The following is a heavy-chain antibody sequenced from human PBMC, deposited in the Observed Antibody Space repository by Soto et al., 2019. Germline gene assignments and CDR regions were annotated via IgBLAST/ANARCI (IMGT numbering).Heavy chain of an antibody. CDR1: GGSISSYY. CDR2: IYYSGST. Sequence: SETLSLTCTVSGGSISSYYWSWIRQPPGKGLEWIGYIYYSGSTNYNPSLKSRVTISVDTSKNQFSLKLSSVTAADTAVYYCARTGTTLLDYYYYLDVWGKGTTVTVSS. CDR3: ARTGTTLLDYYYYLDV. J-gene: IGHJ6*03. D-gene: IGHD1-7*01. V-gene: IGHV4-59*01.